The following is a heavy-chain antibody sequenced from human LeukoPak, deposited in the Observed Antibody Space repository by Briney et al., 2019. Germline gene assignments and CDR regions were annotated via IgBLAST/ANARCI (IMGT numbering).Heavy chain of an antibody. CDR2: ISSSSSYI. CDR1: GFTCSSYS. J-gene: IGHJ4*02. D-gene: IGHD2-2*01. CDR3: ARDGVVPAAFDY. Sequence: PGGSLRLSCAASGFTCSSYSMNWVRQAPGKGLEWVSSISSSSSYIYYADSVKGRFTISRDNAKNSLYLQMNSLRAEDTAVYYCARDGVVPAAFDYWGQGTLVTVSS. V-gene: IGHV3-21*01.